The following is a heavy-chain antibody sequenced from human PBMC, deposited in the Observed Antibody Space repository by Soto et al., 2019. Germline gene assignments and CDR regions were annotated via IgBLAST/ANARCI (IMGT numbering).Heavy chain of an antibody. CDR1: GGTFSKYG. CDR2: IIPMFGTP. J-gene: IGHJ4*02. V-gene: IGHV1-69*06. CDR3: ARGWETVGSTTAFAY. Sequence: QVQLVQSGAEVKKPGSSVKVSCKASGGTFSKYGISWVRQAPGQGLEWMGGIIPMFGTPNYAQRFKGRVTITADKSTSTASMEVRNLKSDDTAVYYWARGWETVGSTTAFAYWGQGTLVTVSS. D-gene: IGHD1-26*01.